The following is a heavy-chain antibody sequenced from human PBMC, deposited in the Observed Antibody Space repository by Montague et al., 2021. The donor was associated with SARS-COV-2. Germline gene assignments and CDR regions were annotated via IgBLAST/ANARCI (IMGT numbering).Heavy chain of an antibody. Sequence: SETLSLTCSISGVSITSYYWSWVRQPPGKGLEWIGHIYASGSTNXSPSLKSRVRLSIDNPKNQFPLKLESLTAADTAVYYCVRDGGNWYYFDYWGQGALVTVSS. D-gene: IGHD3-16*01. CDR2: IYASGST. CDR1: GVSITSYY. V-gene: IGHV4-4*07. CDR3: VRDGGNWYYFDY. J-gene: IGHJ4*02.